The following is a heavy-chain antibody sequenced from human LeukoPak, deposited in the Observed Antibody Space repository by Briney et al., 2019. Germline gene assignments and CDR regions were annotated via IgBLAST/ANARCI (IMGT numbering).Heavy chain of an antibody. J-gene: IGHJ6*02. CDR3: ARSQGVARTNYYYGLDV. Sequence: SETLSLTCTVSGASISSSSYYWGWIRQPPGKGLEWIGCVYYGGSTYYNPPLKSRVTISVDTSKNQFSLKLSSVTAADTAVYYCARSQGVARTNYYYGLDVWGQGTTVTVSS. CDR2: VYYGGST. CDR1: GASISSSSYY. V-gene: IGHV4-39*01.